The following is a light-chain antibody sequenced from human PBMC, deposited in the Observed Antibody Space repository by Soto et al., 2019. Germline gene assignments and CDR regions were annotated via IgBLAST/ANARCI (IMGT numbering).Light chain of an antibody. Sequence: EIVMTQSPVTLSVSPGERATLSCRASQSVSSSYLAWYQQKPGQAPRLLIYGASSRATGIPDRFSGSGSGTDFTLTISRLEPEDSAVYYCQQYSRAPITFGQGTRLENK. V-gene: IGKV3-20*01. CDR3: QQYSRAPIT. CDR1: QSVSSSY. CDR2: GAS. J-gene: IGKJ5*01.